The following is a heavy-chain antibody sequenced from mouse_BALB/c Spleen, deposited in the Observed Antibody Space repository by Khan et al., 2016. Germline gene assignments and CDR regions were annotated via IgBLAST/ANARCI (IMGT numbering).Heavy chain of an antibody. CDR2: ISYSGST. J-gene: IGHJ1*01. CDR1: GDSITSGY. D-gene: IGHD2-10*02. V-gene: IGHV3-8*02. Sequence: EVQLQESGPSLVKPSQTLSLTCSVTGDSITSGYWNWIRKFPGNKLEYMGDISYSGSTYYNPSLKSRISITRDTSKNQFYLQLNSVTTEDTATYVCARWGYGNYDWYFDVWGAGTTVTVSS. CDR3: ARWGYGNYDWYFDV.